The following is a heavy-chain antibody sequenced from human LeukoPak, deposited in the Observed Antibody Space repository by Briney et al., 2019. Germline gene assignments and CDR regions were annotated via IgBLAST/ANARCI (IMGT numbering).Heavy chain of an antibody. J-gene: IGHJ4*02. D-gene: IGHD5-12*01. CDR2: ISSSSSYI. Sequence: GGSLRLSCAASGFTFSSYSMNWVRQAPGKGLEWVSSISSSSSYIYYADSVKGRFTISRDNAKNSLYLQMNSLRAEDTAVYYCARSGYDWWDFDYWGQGTLVTVSS. CDR1: GFTFSSYS. V-gene: IGHV3-21*01. CDR3: ARSGYDWWDFDY.